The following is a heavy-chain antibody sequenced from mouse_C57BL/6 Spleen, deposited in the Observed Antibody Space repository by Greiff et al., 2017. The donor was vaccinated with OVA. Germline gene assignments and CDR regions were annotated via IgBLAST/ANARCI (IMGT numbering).Heavy chain of an antibody. D-gene: IGHD2-3*01. V-gene: IGHV1-80*01. Sequence: VQLQQSGAELVKPGASVKISCKASGYAFSSYWMNWVKQRPGKGLEWIGVINPGSGGTNYNEKFKGKATLTADKSSSTAYMQLSSLTSEDSAVYFCARGYDGPYAMDYWGQGTSVTVSS. CDR3: ARGYDGPYAMDY. CDR2: INPGSGGT. CDR1: GYAFSSYW. J-gene: IGHJ4*01.